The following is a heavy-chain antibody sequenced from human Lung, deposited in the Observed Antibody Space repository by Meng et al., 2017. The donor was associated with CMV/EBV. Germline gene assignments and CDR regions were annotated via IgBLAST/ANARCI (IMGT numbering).Heavy chain of an antibody. V-gene: IGHV3-23*01. CDR2: ISGSGGST. CDR1: GFTFSSYA. J-gene: IGHJ6*02. CDR3: AKDLGGETDFWSGYLYYYYYGMDV. Sequence: GGSXRLXXAASGFTFSSYAMSWVRQAPGKGLEWVPAISGSGGSTYYADSVKGRFTISRDNSKNTLYLQMNSLRAEDTAVYYCAKDLGGETDFWSGYLYYYYYGMDVXGQGXTVTVSS. D-gene: IGHD3-3*01.